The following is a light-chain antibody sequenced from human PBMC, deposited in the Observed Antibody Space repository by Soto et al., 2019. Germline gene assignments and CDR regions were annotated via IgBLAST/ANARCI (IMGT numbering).Light chain of an antibody. CDR3: QQYASSPLT. CDR2: GAS. Sequence: EIVLTQSPGTLSLSPGARATLSCRASQSVSRNFLAWYRQKPGQAPRLLIYGASNRATDTPDRFSGSGSGADFSLTISRLEPEDFAVYYCQQYASSPLTFGQGTKVEIK. CDR1: QSVSRNF. V-gene: IGKV3-20*01. J-gene: IGKJ1*01.